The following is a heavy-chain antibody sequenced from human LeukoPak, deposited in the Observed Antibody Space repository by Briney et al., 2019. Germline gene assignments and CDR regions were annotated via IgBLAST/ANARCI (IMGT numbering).Heavy chain of an antibody. V-gene: IGHV1-8*01. CDR1: GYTFTSYD. CDR2: MNPNSGNT. J-gene: IGHJ4*02. Sequence: ASVKVSCKASGYTFTSYDINWVRQATGQGLEWMGWMNPNSGNTGYAQKFQGRVTMTRNTSISTAYMELSSLRSEDTAVYYCARGNLRKGRWLQFRYYFDYWGQGTLVTVSS. CDR3: ARGNLRKGRWLQFRYYFDY. D-gene: IGHD5-24*01.